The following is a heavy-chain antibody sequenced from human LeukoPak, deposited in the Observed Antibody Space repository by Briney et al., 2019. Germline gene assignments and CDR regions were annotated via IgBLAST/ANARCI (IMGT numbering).Heavy chain of an antibody. CDR3: ARWVQVARYYYMDV. V-gene: IGHV4-59*01. CDR1: GGSISSYY. D-gene: IGHD2-8*02. CDR2: IYYSGST. Sequence: SETLSLTCTVSGGSISSYYWGWIRQPPGKGLEWIGYIYYSGSTNYNPSLKSRVTISVDTSKNQFSLKLSSVTAADTAVYYCARWVQVARYYYMDVWGKGTTVTVSS. J-gene: IGHJ6*03.